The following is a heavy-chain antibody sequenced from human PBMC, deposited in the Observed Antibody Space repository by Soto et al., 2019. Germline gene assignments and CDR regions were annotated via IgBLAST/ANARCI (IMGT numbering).Heavy chain of an antibody. CDR3: AKDRRIAVAGTPWFDP. CDR1: GFTFSSYA. Sequence: EVQLLESGGGLVQPGGSLRLSCAASGFTFSSYAMSWVRQAPGKGLEGVSASSGSGGSTDYEDSVKGRFTISRDNSKNTLYLHMNRLRAEDTAVYYCAKDRRIAVAGTPWFDPWGQGTLVTVSS. V-gene: IGHV3-23*01. D-gene: IGHD6-19*01. J-gene: IGHJ5*02. CDR2: SSGSGGST.